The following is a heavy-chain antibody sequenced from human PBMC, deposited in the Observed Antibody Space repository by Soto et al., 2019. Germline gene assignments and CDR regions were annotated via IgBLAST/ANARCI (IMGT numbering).Heavy chain of an antibody. J-gene: IGHJ6*02. V-gene: IGHV1-18*04. CDR1: GYTFTSYG. Sequence: ASVKVSCKASGYTFTSYGISWVRQAPGQGLEWMGWISAYNGNTNYAQKFQGRVTMTRDTSISTAYMELSRLRSDDTAVYYCAGSTIFGVVIMKYYYYGMDVWGQGTTVTVSS. CDR2: ISAYNGNT. D-gene: IGHD3-3*01. CDR3: AGSTIFGVVIMKYYYYGMDV.